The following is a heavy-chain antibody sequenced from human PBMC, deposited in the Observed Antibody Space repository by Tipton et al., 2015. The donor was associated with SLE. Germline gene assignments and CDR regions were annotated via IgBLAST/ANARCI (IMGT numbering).Heavy chain of an antibody. Sequence: QLVQSGAEVKKPGSSVKVSCKASGGTFSSYAISWVRQAPGQGLEWMGGIIPIFGTANYAQKFQGRVTTTTDESTSTAYMELSSLRSEDTAVYYCATKLVDTAMVPLYYYYYYMDVWGKGTTVTVSS. CDR3: ATKLVDTAMVPLYYYYYYMDV. CDR2: IIPIFGTA. D-gene: IGHD5-18*01. V-gene: IGHV1-69*05. J-gene: IGHJ6*03. CDR1: GGTFSSYA.